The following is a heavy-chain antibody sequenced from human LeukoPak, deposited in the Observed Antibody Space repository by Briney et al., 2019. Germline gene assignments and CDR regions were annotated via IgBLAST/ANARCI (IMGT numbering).Heavy chain of an antibody. Sequence: ASVKVSCKASGYTFTSYDINWVRQATGQGLEWMGWMNPSSGNTGYAQKFQGRVTMTRNTSISTAYMELSSLRSEDTAVYYCARGRGSYRNNWFDPWGQGTLVTVSS. CDR2: MNPSSGNT. CDR3: ARGRGSYRNNWFDP. CDR1: GYTFTSYD. V-gene: IGHV1-8*01. D-gene: IGHD1-26*01. J-gene: IGHJ5*02.